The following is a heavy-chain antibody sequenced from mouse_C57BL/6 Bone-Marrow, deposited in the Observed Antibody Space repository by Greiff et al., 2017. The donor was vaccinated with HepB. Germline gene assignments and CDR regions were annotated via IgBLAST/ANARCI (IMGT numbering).Heavy chain of an antibody. CDR1: GFTFSSYA. J-gene: IGHJ2*01. CDR2: ISDGGSYT. V-gene: IGHV5-4*03. Sequence: EVKLMESGGGLVKPGGSLKLSCAASGFTFSSYAMSWVRQTPEKRLEWVATISDGGSYTYYPDNVKGRFTISRANAKNNLYLQMSHLKSEDTAMYYCARFLLHDYWGQGTTLTVSS. CDR3: ARFLLHDY. D-gene: IGHD1-1*01.